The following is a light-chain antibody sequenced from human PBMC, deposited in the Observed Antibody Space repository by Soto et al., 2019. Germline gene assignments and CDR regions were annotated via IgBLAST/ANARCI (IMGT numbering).Light chain of an antibody. CDR3: QQLDSYPRT. CDR2: AAS. CDR1: QDIRNY. J-gene: IGKJ1*01. V-gene: IGKV1-9*01. Sequence: DIQLTQSPSFLSTSVGDRVTITSRASQDIRNYLAWYHQKPGTAPKVLIYAASTLLSGVPSRFSGSGSGTEFSLTISSLQPEDFATYYCQQLDSYPRTFGQGTKVEI.